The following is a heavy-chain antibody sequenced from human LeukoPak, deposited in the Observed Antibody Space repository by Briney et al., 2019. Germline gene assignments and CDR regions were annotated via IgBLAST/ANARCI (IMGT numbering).Heavy chain of an antibody. CDR1: GFTFSSYG. V-gene: IGHV3-30*19. D-gene: IGHD3-10*01. CDR2: ISYDGSNE. Sequence: PGGSLRLSCVASGFTFSSYGMHWVRQAPGKGLEWVAVISYDGSNEYYTDSVRGRFSISRDNSKNTLYLQMNSLSAEDTAVYYCARGSWFGELLPFDYWGQGTLVTVSS. J-gene: IGHJ4*02. CDR3: ARGSWFGELLPFDY.